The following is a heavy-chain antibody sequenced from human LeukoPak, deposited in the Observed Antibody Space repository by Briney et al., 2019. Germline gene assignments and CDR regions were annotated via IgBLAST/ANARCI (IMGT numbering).Heavy chain of an antibody. CDR2: INGDESST. CDR1: AFTFNTYG. D-gene: IGHD1-26*01. V-gene: IGHV3-74*01. Sequence: PGGSLRLSCAASAFTFNTYGMHWVRHVPGRGLEWVSRINGDESSTNYADSVKGRFTISRDNAKDTLYLHMNSLTAEDTAVYYFARGAKWAYYFDYWGQGTLVTVSS. J-gene: IGHJ4*02. CDR3: ARGAKWAYYFDY.